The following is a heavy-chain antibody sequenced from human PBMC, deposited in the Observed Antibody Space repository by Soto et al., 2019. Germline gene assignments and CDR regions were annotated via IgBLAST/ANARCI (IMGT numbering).Heavy chain of an antibody. CDR3: ARDGGRYGDSDY. D-gene: IGHD4-17*01. J-gene: IGHJ4*02. V-gene: IGHV4-59*01. CDR2: IYYSGST. Sequence: SETLSLTCTVSGGSISSYYWSWIRQPPGKGLEWIGYIYYSGSTNYNPSLKSRVTISVDTSKNQFSLKLSSVTAADTAVYYCARDGGRYGDSDYWGQGTLVTVSS. CDR1: GGSISSYY.